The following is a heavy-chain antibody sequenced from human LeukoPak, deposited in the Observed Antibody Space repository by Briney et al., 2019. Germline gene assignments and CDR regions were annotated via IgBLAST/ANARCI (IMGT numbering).Heavy chain of an antibody. CDR3: ARGRFIAGTTAYYFDY. CDR1: GFTFSSYA. J-gene: IGHJ4*02. D-gene: IGHD1-26*01. CDR2: INQGEGEK. Sequence: GGSLRLSCAASGFTFSSYAMSWVRQAPGKGLEWVASINQGEGEKYYVDSVKGRFTISRDNAKKSLFLQMNSLRAEDTAVYYCARGRFIAGTTAYYFDYWGQGTLVTVSS. V-gene: IGHV3-7*03.